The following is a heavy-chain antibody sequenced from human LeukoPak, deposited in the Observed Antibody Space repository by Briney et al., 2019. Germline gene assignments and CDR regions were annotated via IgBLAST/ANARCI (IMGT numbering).Heavy chain of an antibody. D-gene: IGHD3-9*01. CDR2: IYPGDSDT. CDR3: ARGRRYYDLLTGYYRDPYYFDY. J-gene: IGHJ4*02. Sequence: GESLKISRKGSGYTFISYWIAWVRQMPGKGLEWMGIIYPGDSDTRYSPSFQGQVTISADKSISTAYLQWRSLKASDTAMYYCARGRRYYDLLTGYYRDPYYFDYWGQGTLVTVSS. V-gene: IGHV5-51*01. CDR1: GYTFISYW.